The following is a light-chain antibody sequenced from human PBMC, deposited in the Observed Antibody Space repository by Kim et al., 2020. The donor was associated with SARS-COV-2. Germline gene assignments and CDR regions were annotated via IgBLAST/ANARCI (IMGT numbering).Light chain of an antibody. V-gene: IGKV4-1*01. J-gene: IGKJ3*01. CDR3: HQYYNTPLT. Sequence: DIVMTQSPDSLAVSLGERATINCKSSQTVLFNSNNKNYLAWFQQKPGQPPRLLFYWASTRESGVPDRFSASGSGTDFTLTISSLQAEDVAIYYCHQYYNTPLTFGPGTKVDIK. CDR2: WAS. CDR1: QTVLFNSNNKNY.